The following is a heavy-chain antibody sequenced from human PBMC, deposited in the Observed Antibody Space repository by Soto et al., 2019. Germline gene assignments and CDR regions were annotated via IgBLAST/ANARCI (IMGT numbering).Heavy chain of an antibody. CDR1: GFTFNGYA. Sequence: EVQLLESGGGLVQPGGSLRLSCTASGFTFNGYAMNWVRQAPGKGLQWVSAVTSGGTTTYYADSVKGRFTISRDNSRSPVYLQMNRLRVEDTAIYYCAKDHLGGAVADSFDYWGRGTLVTVSS. CDR2: VTSGGTTT. CDR3: AKDHLGGAVADSFDY. V-gene: IGHV3-23*01. D-gene: IGHD6-19*01. J-gene: IGHJ4*02.